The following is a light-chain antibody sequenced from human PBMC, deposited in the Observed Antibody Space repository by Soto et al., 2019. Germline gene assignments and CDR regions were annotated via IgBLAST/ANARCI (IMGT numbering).Light chain of an antibody. V-gene: IGLV2-14*01. CDR3: SSYTSTYTRV. CDR2: DVS. J-gene: IGLJ3*02. Sequence: SALTQPASVSGSPGQSITISCTGTSSDVGGYNYVSWYQQHPGKAPKLLIYDVSDRPSGVSNRFSGSKSGNTASLTISGLQAEDEADYYCSSYTSTYTRVFGGGTKVTVL. CDR1: SSDVGGYNY.